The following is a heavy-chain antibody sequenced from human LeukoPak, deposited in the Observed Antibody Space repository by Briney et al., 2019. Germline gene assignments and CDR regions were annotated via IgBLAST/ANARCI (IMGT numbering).Heavy chain of an antibody. J-gene: IGHJ3*02. Sequence: ASVKVSCKASGYTFTGYYMHWVRQAPGQGLEWMGWINPNSGGTNYAQKFQGGVTMTRDTSISTAYMELSRLRSDDTAVYYCARGGYSYGYGYDAFDIWGQGTMVTVSS. V-gene: IGHV1-2*02. CDR2: INPNSGGT. D-gene: IGHD5-18*01. CDR3: ARGGYSYGYGYDAFDI. CDR1: GYTFTGYY.